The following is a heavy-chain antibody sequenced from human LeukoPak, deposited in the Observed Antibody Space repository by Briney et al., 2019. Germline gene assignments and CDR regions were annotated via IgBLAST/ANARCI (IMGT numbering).Heavy chain of an antibody. D-gene: IGHD4-17*01. Sequence: PSETLSLTCTVSGGSISSYYWSWIRHPPGKGMEWIGYIYYSGSTNYNPSLKSRVTISVDTSKNQFSLKLSSVTAADTAVYYCARDNTRRRYYGAWDYWGQGTLVTVSS. V-gene: IGHV4-59*01. CDR2: IYYSGST. J-gene: IGHJ4*02. CDR3: ARDNTRRRYYGAWDY. CDR1: GGSISSYY.